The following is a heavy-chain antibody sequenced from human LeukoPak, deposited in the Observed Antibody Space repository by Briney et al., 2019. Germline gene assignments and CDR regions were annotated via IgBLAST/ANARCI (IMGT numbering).Heavy chain of an antibody. J-gene: IGHJ3*02. D-gene: IGHD2-2*01. Sequence: SQTLSLTCAVYGGSFSGYYWSWIRQPPGKGLEWIGEINHSGSTNYNPSLKSRVTISVDTSKNQFSLKLSSVTAADTAVYYCASSTRWYPGAFDIWGQGTMVTVSS. CDR1: GGSFSGYY. CDR2: INHSGST. CDR3: ASSTRWYPGAFDI. V-gene: IGHV4-34*01.